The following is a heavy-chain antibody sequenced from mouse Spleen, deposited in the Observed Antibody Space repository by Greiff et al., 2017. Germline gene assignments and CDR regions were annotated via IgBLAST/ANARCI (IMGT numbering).Heavy chain of an antibody. CDR1: GYTFTSYW. D-gene: IGHD1-1*01. CDR3: ARAGYYGSYWYFDV. Sequence: VQLQQPGTELVKPGASVKLSCKASGYTFTSYWMHWVKQRPGQGLEWIGNINPSNGGTNYNEKFKSKATLTVDKSSSTAYMQLSSLTSEDSAVYYCARAGYYGSYWYFDVWGAGTTVTVSS. V-gene: IGHV1-53*01. CDR2: INPSNGGT. J-gene: IGHJ1*01.